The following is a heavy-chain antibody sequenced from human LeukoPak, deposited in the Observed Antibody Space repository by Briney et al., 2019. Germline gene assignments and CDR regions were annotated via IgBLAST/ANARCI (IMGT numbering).Heavy chain of an antibody. Sequence: GGSLRLSCAASGFTFSSYGMHWVRQAPGKGLEWVSYISSSSSTIYYADSVKGRFTISRDNAKNSLYLQMNSLRAEDTAVYYCARAPYSSGPYFDYWGQGTLVTVSS. CDR1: GFTFSSYG. V-gene: IGHV3-48*04. D-gene: IGHD6-19*01. CDR3: ARAPYSSGPYFDY. CDR2: ISSSSSTI. J-gene: IGHJ4*02.